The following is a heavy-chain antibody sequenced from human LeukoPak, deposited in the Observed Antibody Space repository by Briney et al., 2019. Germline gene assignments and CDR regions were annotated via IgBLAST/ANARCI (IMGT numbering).Heavy chain of an antibody. CDR3: ARRRRTMYNWFDP. CDR1: GGSISSSSYY. V-gene: IGHV4-39*01. J-gene: IGHJ5*02. D-gene: IGHD1-14*01. Sequence: NPSETLSLTCTVSGGSISSSSYYWGWIRQPPGKGLEWIGSIYYSGSTYYNPSLKSRVTISVDTSKNQFSLKLSSVTAADTAVYYCARRRRTMYNWFDPWGQGTLVTVSS. CDR2: IYYSGST.